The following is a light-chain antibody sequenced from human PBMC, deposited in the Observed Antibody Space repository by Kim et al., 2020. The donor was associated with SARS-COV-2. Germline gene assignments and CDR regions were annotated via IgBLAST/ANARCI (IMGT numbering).Light chain of an antibody. CDR3: QQSHDFPYT. Sequence: SASVGDRVTITCRASQSVSSSVNWYRQKPGKAPKLLIYDASSLQSGVPSRLSGSRSGTDFTLTISSLQPDDFATYFCQQSHDFPYTFGQGTKLEI. CDR1: QSVSSS. CDR2: DAS. V-gene: IGKV1-39*01. J-gene: IGKJ2*01.